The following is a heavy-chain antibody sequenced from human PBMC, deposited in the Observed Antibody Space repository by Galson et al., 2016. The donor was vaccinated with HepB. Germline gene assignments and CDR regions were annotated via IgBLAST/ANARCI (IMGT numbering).Heavy chain of an antibody. D-gene: IGHD4-17*01. CDR2: IYHDGGT. CDR1: GFTFRNYG. Sequence: SLRLSCAASGFTFRNYGMHWVRQAPGKGLEWIGQIYHDGGTMYNPSLKSRVTISMDKSKNEFSLKLNSVTAADTAVYYCARETNGEYDDWFGPWGQGTLVTVSS. CDR3: ARETNGEYDDWFGP. J-gene: IGHJ5*02. V-gene: IGHV4-4*02.